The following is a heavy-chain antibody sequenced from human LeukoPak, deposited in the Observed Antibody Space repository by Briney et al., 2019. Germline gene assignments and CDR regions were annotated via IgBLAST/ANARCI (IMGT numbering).Heavy chain of an antibody. CDR2: ISSSSSYI. V-gene: IGHV3-21*01. CDR1: GFTFSSYS. Sequence: GGPLRLSCAASGFTFSSYSMNWVRQAPGKGLEWVSSISSSSSYIYYADSVKGRFTISRDNAKNSLYLQMNSLRAEDTAVYYCARFPDTYYFDYWGQGTLVTVSS. CDR3: ARFPDTYYFDY. J-gene: IGHJ4*02. D-gene: IGHD3-16*01.